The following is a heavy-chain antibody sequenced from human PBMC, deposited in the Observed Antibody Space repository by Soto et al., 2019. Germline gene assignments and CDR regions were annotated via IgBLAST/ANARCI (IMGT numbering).Heavy chain of an antibody. V-gene: IGHV5-10-1*04. CDR2: IDPSDSQT. CDR1: GYSFAGYW. CDR3: ARLGIWSYGMDV. Sequence: PGESLKISCKGSGYSFAGYWITWVRQKPGKGLEWMGRIDPSDSQTYYSQSFQGQVTISADKSISTAYLKWSGLKASDTAMYYCARLGIWSYGMDVWGQGTTVTVSS. J-gene: IGHJ6*02. D-gene: IGHD3-16*01.